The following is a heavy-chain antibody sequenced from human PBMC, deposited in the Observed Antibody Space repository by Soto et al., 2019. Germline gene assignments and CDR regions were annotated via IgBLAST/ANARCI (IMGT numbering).Heavy chain of an antibody. CDR2: ISFDGNSE. Sequence: GSLRLSGAASGCTFSDYPMHWVRQAPGKGLEWVAFISFDGNSEYYSDSVKGRFTLSRDNSKNTLYMQMNSLRVEDTAVYYCARDKGITAQKYYFDYWGQGTLVTVSS. CDR3: ARDKGITAQKYYFDY. D-gene: IGHD6-13*01. J-gene: IGHJ4*02. V-gene: IGHV3-30*04. CDR1: GCTFSDYP.